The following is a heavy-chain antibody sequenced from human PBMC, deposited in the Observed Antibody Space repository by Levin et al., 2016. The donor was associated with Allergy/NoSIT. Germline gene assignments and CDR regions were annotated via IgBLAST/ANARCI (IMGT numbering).Heavy chain of an antibody. Sequence: VRQAPGKGLEWVAVISYDGSNKYYADSVKGRFTISRDNSKNTLYLQMNSLRAEDTAVYYCAKDRYYDSSGYYYVPGWFDPWGQGTLVTVSS. J-gene: IGHJ5*02. CDR3: AKDRYYDSSGYYYVPGWFDP. V-gene: IGHV3-30-3*02. CDR2: ISYDGSNK. D-gene: IGHD3-22*01.